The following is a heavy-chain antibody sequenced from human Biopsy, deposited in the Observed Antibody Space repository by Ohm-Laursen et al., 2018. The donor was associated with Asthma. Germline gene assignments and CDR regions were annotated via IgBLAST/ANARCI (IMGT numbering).Heavy chain of an antibody. Sequence: ASVKVSCKVSGYTFTSYAMHRVRQAPGQRLEWMGWINAGNGNTKYSQKLQGRVTMTTDTSTSTAYMELRSLRSDDTAVYYCARDHYDISFATYGMDVWGQGTTVTVSS. CDR1: GYTFTSYA. V-gene: IGHV1-3*01. D-gene: IGHD3-9*01. CDR3: ARDHYDISFATYGMDV. J-gene: IGHJ6*02. CDR2: INAGNGNT.